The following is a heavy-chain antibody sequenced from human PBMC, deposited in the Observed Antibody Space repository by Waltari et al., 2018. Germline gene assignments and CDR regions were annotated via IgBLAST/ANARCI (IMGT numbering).Heavy chain of an antibody. CDR2: IRYDGSNK. CDR3: AKDRRMFGSGWYGGNYFDY. V-gene: IGHV3-30*02. Sequence: QVQLVESGGGVVQPGGSLRLSCAASGFTFSSYGMHWVRQAPGKGREWVAFIRYDGSNKYYAASVKGRFTISRDNSKNTLYLKRNSLRADDTAVYYCAKDRRMFGSGWYGGNYFDYWGQGTLVTVSS. D-gene: IGHD6-19*01. CDR1: GFTFSSYG. J-gene: IGHJ4*02.